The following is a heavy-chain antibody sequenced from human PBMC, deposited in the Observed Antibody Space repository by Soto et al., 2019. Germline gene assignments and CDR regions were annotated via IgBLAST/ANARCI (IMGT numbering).Heavy chain of an antibody. V-gene: IGHV3-21*01. CDR3: ARDPYDFWSGSNWFDP. D-gene: IGHD3-3*01. J-gene: IGHJ5*02. Sequence: GGSLRLSCAASGFTFSSYSMNWVRQAPGKGLEWVSSISSSSSYIYYADSVKGRFTISRDNAKNSLYLQMNSLRAEDTAVYYCARDPYDFWSGSNWFDPWGQGTLVTV. CDR2: ISSSSSYI. CDR1: GFTFSSYS.